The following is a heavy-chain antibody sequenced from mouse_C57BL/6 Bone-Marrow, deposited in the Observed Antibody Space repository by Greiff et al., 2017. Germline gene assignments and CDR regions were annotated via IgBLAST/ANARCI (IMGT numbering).Heavy chain of an antibody. CDR2: IDPSDSYT. CDR1: GYTFTSYW. V-gene: IGHV1-59*01. D-gene: IGHD2-13*01. CDR3: ARERDYWFAY. Sequence: VKLQQPGAELVRPGTSVKLSCKASGYTFTSYWMHWVKQRPGQGLEWIGVIDPSDSYTNYNQKFKGKATLTVDTSSSTAYMQLSSLTSEDSAVYYCARERDYWFAYWGQGTLVTVSA. J-gene: IGHJ3*01.